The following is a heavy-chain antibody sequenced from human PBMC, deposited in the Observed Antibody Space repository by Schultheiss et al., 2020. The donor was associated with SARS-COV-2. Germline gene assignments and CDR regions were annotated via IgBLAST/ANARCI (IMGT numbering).Heavy chain of an antibody. CDR3: AKTHRTTVTTTGAFDI. D-gene: IGHD4-17*01. J-gene: IGHJ3*02. Sequence: GGSLRLSCAASGFTFSDYYMSWIRQAPGKGLEWVSYISSSSSYTNYADSVKGRFTISRDNAKNSLYLQMNSLRAEDTAVYYCAKTHRTTVTTTGAFDIWGQGTMVTVSS. CDR2: ISSSSSYT. V-gene: IGHV3-11*03. CDR1: GFTFSDYY.